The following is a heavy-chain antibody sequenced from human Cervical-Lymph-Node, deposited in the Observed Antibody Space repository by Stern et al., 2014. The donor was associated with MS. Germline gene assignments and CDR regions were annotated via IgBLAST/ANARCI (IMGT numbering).Heavy chain of an antibody. CDR2: IHTHSGGT. CDR3: ARSAIEIAAPGHFDY. Sequence: QMQLVQSGAEVKKPGASVKVSCKASGYTFTGYFMHWVRQAPGQGLEWMGRIHTHSGGTEYAQKFQGRVPMTRDTSISTAYMELSRLRSDDKAVYYCARSAIEIAAPGHFDYWGQGTLVTVSS. J-gene: IGHJ4*02. V-gene: IGHV1-2*06. CDR1: GYTFTGYF. D-gene: IGHD6-13*01.